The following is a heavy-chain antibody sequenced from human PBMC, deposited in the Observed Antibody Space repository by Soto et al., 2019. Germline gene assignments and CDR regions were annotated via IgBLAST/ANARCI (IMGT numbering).Heavy chain of an antibody. V-gene: IGHV1-2*04. CDR2: INPNSGGT. D-gene: IGHD6-6*01. J-gene: IGHJ6*02. CDR3: ARAGGSRYSSSGDYYYYGMDV. Sequence: GASLKVSCKASGYTFTGYYMHWVRQAPGQGLGWMGWINPNSGGTNYAQKFQGWVTMTRDTSISTAYMELSRLRSDDTAVYYCARAGGSRYSSSGDYYYYGMDVWGQGTTVTVSS. CDR1: GYTFTGYY.